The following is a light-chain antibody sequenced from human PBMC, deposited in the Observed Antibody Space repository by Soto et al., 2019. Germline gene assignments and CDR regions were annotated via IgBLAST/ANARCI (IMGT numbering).Light chain of an antibody. V-gene: IGLV1-47*01. CDR2: RNN. J-gene: IGLJ2*01. Sequence: QSVLTQPPSASGTPGQRWTLPFPGAASNIGSNYDYWYQHPPGTAPKLLIYRNNQRPSGVPDRFSGSKSGTSASLAISGLRSEDEADYYCAAWDDSLSGHVVFGGGTKLAVL. CDR1: ASNIGSNY. CDR3: AAWDDSLSGHVV.